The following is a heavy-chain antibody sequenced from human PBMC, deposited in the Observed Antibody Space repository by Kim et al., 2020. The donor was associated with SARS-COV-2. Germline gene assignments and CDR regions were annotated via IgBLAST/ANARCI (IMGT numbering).Heavy chain of an antibody. V-gene: IGHV3-30*04. CDR2: ISYDGSNK. CDR1: GFTFSSYA. CDR3: ARGDFRVLRYFDWLFALGMDV. D-gene: IGHD3-9*01. Sequence: GGSLRLSCAASGFTFSSYAMHWVRQAPGKGLEWVAVISYDGSNKYYADSVKGRFTISRDNSKNTLYLQMNSLRAEDTAVYYCARGDFRVLRYFDWLFALGMDVWGQGTTVTVSS. J-gene: IGHJ6*02.